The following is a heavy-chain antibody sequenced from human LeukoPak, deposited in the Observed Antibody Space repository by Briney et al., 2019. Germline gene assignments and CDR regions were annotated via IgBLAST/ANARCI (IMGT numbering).Heavy chain of an antibody. J-gene: IGHJ4*02. V-gene: IGHV3-48*03. CDR2: ISSSGSTI. CDR3: ARDLVGATGY. D-gene: IGHD1-26*01. CDR1: GFTFSSYE. Sequence: GGSLRLSCAASGFTFSSYEMNWVRQAPGKELEWVSYISSSGSTIYYADSVKGRFTISRDNAKNSLYLQMNSLRAEDTAVYYCARDLVGATGYWGQGTLVTVSS.